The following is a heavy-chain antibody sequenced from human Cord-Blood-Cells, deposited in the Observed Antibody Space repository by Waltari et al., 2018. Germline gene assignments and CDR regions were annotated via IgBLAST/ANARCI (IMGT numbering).Heavy chain of an antibody. D-gene: IGHD3-16*01. J-gene: IGHJ4*02. V-gene: IGHV1-69*06. CDR3: AITPLGVASYYFDY. CDR2: IIPIFGTA. Sequence: QVQLVQSGAEVKKPGSSVKVSCTAAGGTFSSYAISWVRQAPGQGLEWMGGIIPIFGTANYAQKFQGRVTITADKSTSTAYMELSSLRSEDTAVYYCAITPLGVASYYFDYWGQGTLVTVSS. CDR1: GGTFSSYA.